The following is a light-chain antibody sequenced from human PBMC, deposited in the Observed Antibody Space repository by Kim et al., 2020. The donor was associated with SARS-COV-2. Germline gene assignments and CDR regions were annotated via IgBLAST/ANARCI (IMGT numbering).Light chain of an antibody. CDR2: GAS. V-gene: IGKV3-15*01. CDR3: QQYADGPRALT. CDR1: QSVSSN. Sequence: PGERATRSCRASQSVSSNLAWYQQKPGQAPRLLIYGASTRATSIPARFSGGGSGTDFTLTISSLQSEDFAVYYCQQYADGPRALTFGGGTKVEI. J-gene: IGKJ4*01.